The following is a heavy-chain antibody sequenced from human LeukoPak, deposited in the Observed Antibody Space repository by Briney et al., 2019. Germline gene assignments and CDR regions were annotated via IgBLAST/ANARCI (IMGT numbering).Heavy chain of an antibody. Sequence: SETLSLTCTVSGGSISSSSYYWSWIRQPPGKGLEWIGYIYYSGSTNYNPSLKSRVTISVDTSKNQFSLKLSSVTAADTAVYYCIGNGYYSLEYWGQGTLVTVSS. J-gene: IGHJ4*02. D-gene: IGHD3-3*01. CDR2: IYYSGST. CDR1: GGSISSSSYY. V-gene: IGHV4-61*01. CDR3: IGNGYYSLEY.